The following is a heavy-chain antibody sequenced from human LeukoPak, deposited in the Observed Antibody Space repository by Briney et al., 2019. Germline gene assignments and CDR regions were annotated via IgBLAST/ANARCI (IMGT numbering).Heavy chain of an antibody. CDR3: ARDPLGYCSSTRCPTDV. Sequence: SGTLSLTCAVSGGSISSSNWWSWVRQPPGKGLEWIGEIYHSGSTNYNPSLKSRVTIPVDKSKNQFSLKLRSVAAADTAVYYCARDPLGYCSSTRCPTDVWGKGTTVTISS. CDR1: GGSISSSNW. D-gene: IGHD2-2*01. V-gene: IGHV4-4*02. CDR2: IYHSGST. J-gene: IGHJ6*04.